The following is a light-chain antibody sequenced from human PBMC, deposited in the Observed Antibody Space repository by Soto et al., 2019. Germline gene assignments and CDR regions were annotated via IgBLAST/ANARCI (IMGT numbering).Light chain of an antibody. CDR1: QSVISSY. Sequence: EIVLTQSPGTLSLSPGERATLSCRASQSVISSYLAWYQQKPGQAPRLLIYGPSGRATGIPDRFSGSVSGTDFTLTISRLEPEDFAVYYCQQYRNSPRTFGQGTK. V-gene: IGKV3-20*01. CDR2: GPS. CDR3: QQYRNSPRT. J-gene: IGKJ1*01.